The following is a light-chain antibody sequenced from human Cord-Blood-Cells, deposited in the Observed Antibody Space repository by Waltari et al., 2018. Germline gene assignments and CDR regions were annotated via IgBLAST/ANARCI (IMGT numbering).Light chain of an antibody. V-gene: IGLV2-11*01. CDR1: SSDVGGYNY. Sequence: QSALTQPRSVSGSPGQSVTISCTGTSSDVGGYNYVSWYQQHPGKAPNIMIYDVSKRPSGGSDRFSGSKSGDTASLTISGLQAEDEADYYCCSYAGSYTWVFGGGTKLTVL. CDR3: CSYAGSYTWV. J-gene: IGLJ3*02. CDR2: DVS.